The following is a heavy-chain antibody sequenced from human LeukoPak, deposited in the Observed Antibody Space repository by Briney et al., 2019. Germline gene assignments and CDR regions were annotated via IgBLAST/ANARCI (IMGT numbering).Heavy chain of an antibody. D-gene: IGHD3-22*01. Sequence: GASLRLSCAASGFTVSSYAMSWVRQAPGKGLEWVSAISGSGGSTYYADSVKGRFTISRDNSKNTLYLQMNSLRAEDTAVYYCAKTYYYDSGGYYPLDYWGQGTLVTVSS. CDR1: GFTVSSYA. CDR3: AKTYYYDSGGYYPLDY. J-gene: IGHJ4*02. V-gene: IGHV3-23*01. CDR2: ISGSGGST.